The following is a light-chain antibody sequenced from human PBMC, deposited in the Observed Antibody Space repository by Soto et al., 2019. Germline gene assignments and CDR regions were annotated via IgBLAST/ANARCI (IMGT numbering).Light chain of an antibody. CDR2: AAS. V-gene: IGKV1-27*01. CDR3: QKYNSAPPWT. CDR1: QGISNH. Sequence: DIQMTQSPSSLSASVGDRVTIPCRASQGISNHLAWYQQKPGKLPKLLVYAASTLQSGVPSRFSGSGSGTDFTLTISSLQPEDVATYYGQKYNSAPPWTFGQGTKVEIK. J-gene: IGKJ1*01.